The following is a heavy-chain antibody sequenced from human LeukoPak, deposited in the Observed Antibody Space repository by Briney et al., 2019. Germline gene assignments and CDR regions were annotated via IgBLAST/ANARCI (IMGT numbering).Heavy chain of an antibody. CDR2: INPSGGST. CDR3: ARAATAYCSGGPSCTVPFFDY. J-gene: IGHJ4*02. Sequence: ASVKVSCKVSGYTFTSYYMHWVRQAPGQGLEWMGIINPSGGSTGHAQKFQGRVTMTRDTSTSTVYMELSSLRSEDTAVYYCARAATAYCSGGPSCTVPFFDYWGQGTLVTVSS. D-gene: IGHD2-15*01. CDR1: GYTFTSYY. V-gene: IGHV1-46*01.